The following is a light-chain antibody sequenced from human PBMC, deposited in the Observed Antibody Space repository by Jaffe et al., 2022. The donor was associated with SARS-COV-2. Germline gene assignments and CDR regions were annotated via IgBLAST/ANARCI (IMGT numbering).Light chain of an antibody. V-gene: IGKV1-5*03. Sequence: DIQLTQSPSTLSASVGDKVTITCRASQTIDSWLAWYQQKPGKAPKVLIHRASNLARGVPSRFSGSGSGTEFTLTISSLQPEDFATYYCQQYSTYWTFGQGTKVEIK. CDR3: QQYSTYWT. J-gene: IGKJ1*01. CDR2: RAS. CDR1: QTIDSW.